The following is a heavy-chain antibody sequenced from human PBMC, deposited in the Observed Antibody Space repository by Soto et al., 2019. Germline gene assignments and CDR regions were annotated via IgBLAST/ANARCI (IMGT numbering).Heavy chain of an antibody. V-gene: IGHV3-23*01. CDR1: GFTFSSYA. D-gene: IGHD6-6*01. CDR2: ISGSDDST. Sequence: EVQLLESGGGLVQPGESLRLSCAASGFTFSSYAMSWVRQAPGKGLEWVSVISGSDDSTYYADSVKGRFTISRDNSKNTRYLQMKSLRVEDTAVNYCAKRSRSPTFDYWGQGTLVTVSS. J-gene: IGHJ4*02. CDR3: AKRSRSPTFDY.